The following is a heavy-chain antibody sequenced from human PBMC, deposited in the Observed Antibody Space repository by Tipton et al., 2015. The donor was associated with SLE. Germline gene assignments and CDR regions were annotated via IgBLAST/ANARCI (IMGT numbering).Heavy chain of an antibody. CDR2: IYSGGST. CDR3: AREKRSLRGKGMDV. Sequence: GSLRLSCAASGFTVNSNYMSWVRQAPGKGLGWVSVIYSGGSTYYADSVKGRFTISRDNSKNTLYLQMNSLRAEDTAVYYCAREKRSLRGKGMDVWGQGTTVTVSS. J-gene: IGHJ6*02. V-gene: IGHV3-53*05. D-gene: IGHD6-13*01. CDR1: GFTVNSNY.